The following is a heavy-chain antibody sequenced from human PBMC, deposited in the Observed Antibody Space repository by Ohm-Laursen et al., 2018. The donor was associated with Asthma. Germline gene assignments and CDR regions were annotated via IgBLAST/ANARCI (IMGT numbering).Heavy chain of an antibody. J-gene: IGHJ6*02. Sequence: SLRLSCTASGFTFSNYAIHWVRQAPGKGLEWVANIKRDGSEQYYVDSVKGRITISRDNAKNSLYLQMNSLRDEDSAMYYCARDLVRTGYYGGTSHHGLDVWGQGTTVIVSS. V-gene: IGHV3-7*01. CDR2: IKRDGSEQ. CDR1: GFTFSNYA. CDR3: ARDLVRTGYYGGTSHHGLDV. D-gene: IGHD3-9*01.